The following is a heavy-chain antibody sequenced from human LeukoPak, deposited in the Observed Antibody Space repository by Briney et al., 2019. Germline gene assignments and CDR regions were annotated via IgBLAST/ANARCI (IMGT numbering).Heavy chain of an antibody. CDR1: GGTFSSYA. D-gene: IGHD2-2*01. J-gene: IGHJ5*02. CDR2: IIPILGIA. V-gene: IGHV1-69*04. Sequence: SVKVSCKASGGTFSSYAISWVRQAPGQGLEWMGRIIPILGIANYAQKFPGRVTITADKSTSTAYMELSSLRSEDTAVYYCARDPTITIGYCSSTSCFGFDPWGQGTLVTVSS. CDR3: ARDPTITIGYCSSTSCFGFDP.